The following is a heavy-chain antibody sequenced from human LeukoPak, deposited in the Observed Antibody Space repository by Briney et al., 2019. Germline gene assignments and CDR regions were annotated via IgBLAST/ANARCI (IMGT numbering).Heavy chain of an antibody. J-gene: IGHJ3*02. Sequence: GRSLRLSCAASGFTFSSYSMNWVRQAPGKGLEWVSSISSSSSYIHYADSVKGRFTISRDNAKNSLYLQMNSLRAEDTAVYYCAREKDIVVVVAAAFDIWGQGTVVTVSS. D-gene: IGHD2-15*01. CDR2: ISSSSSYI. CDR3: AREKDIVVVVAAAFDI. V-gene: IGHV3-21*01. CDR1: GFTFSSYS.